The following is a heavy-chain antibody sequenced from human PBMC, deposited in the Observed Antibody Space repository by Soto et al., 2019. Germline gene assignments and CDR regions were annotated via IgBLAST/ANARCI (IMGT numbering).Heavy chain of an antibody. CDR3: AREFSGYDDYYFDY. CDR1: GGSISSYY. V-gene: IGHV4-59*01. CDR2: IYYSGST. Sequence: PLETLSLTCTVSGGSISSYYWSWIRQPPGKGLEWIGYIYYSGSTNYNPSLKSRVTISVDTSKNQFSLKLSSVTAADTAVYYCAREFSGYDDYYFDYWGQGTLVTVSS. D-gene: IGHD5-12*01. J-gene: IGHJ4*02.